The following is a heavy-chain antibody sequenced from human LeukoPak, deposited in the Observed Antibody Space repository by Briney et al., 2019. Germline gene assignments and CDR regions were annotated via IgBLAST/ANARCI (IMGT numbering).Heavy chain of an antibody. CDR1: GGSISSYY. J-gene: IGHJ3*01. Sequence: SETLSLTCTVSGGSISSYYWSWIRQPPGKGLEWIGYIYYSGSTNYNPSLKSRVTISVDTSTNQFSLTLRSVTAADTAVYYCARETEKQWQYWGQGTMATVSS. CDR2: IYYSGST. V-gene: IGHV4-59*12. D-gene: IGHD6-19*01. CDR3: ARETEKQWQY.